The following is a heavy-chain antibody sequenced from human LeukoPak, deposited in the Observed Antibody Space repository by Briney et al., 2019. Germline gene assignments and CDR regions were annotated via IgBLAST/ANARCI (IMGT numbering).Heavy chain of an antibody. CDR3: ARDYYYHGMGV. CDR2: IYSGGST. Sequence: GGSLRLSCAASGFTFSSSAMTWVRQAPGKGLEWVSIIYSGGSTYYADSVKGRFTISRDNSKNTLYLQMNSLRAEDTAVYYCARDYYYHGMGVWGQGTTVTVSS. J-gene: IGHJ6*02. CDR1: GFTFSSSA. V-gene: IGHV3-53*01.